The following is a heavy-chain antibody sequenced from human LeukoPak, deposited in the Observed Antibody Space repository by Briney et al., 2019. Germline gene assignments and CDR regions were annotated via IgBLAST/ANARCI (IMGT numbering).Heavy chain of an antibody. J-gene: IGHJ5*02. Sequence: SVKVSCKASGGTFSSYAISWVRQAPGQGLEWMGGIIPIFGTANYAQKFQGRVTITADESTSTAYMEPSSPRSEDTAVYYCAGHSHYYYDSSGFRFDPWGQGTLVTVSS. CDR1: GGTFSSYA. D-gene: IGHD3-22*01. V-gene: IGHV1-69*13. CDR2: IIPIFGTA. CDR3: AGHSHYYYDSSGFRFDP.